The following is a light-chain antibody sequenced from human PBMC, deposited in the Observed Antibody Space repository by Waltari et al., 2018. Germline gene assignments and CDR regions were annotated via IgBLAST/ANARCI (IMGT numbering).Light chain of an antibody. CDR3: QQFDTYPWT. J-gene: IGKJ1*01. Sequence: DIQMTQSPSTGSASVGDRVTITCRASQDISTWLAWYQQKPERAPKLLFYQATKVSTLEGGVPPRFSGSGSGTEFTLTISSLQPDDFATYYCQQFDTYPWTFGQGTKVEIK. CDR2: QATKVS. V-gene: IGKV1-5*03. CDR1: QDISTW.